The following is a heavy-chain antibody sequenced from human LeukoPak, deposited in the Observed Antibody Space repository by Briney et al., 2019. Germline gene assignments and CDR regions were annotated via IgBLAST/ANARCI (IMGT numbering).Heavy chain of an antibody. CDR3: ASQRIAGTTTFDY. V-gene: IGHV4-59*01. Sequence: SETLSLTCTVSGGSMSTYFWSWIRQPPGKGLEWIGYIYYSGSTNYNPSLKSRVTISVDTSKNQFSLKLTSVTAADTAVYYCASQRIAGTTTFDYWGQGTLVTVSS. CDR2: IYYSGST. D-gene: IGHD1-26*01. CDR1: GGSMSTYF. J-gene: IGHJ4*02.